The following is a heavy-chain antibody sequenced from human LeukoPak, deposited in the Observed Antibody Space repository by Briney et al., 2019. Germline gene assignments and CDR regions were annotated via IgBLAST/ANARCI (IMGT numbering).Heavy chain of an antibody. Sequence: PGGSLRLSCAASGFTFSDYYMSWIRQAPGKGLEWVSYISSSGSTIYYADSMKGRFTISRDNAKNSLYLQMNSLRAEDTAVYYCARDNDGRHPNWFDPWGQGTLVTVSS. CDR2: ISSSGSTI. D-gene: IGHD1-26*01. CDR1: GFTFSDYY. V-gene: IGHV3-11*04. CDR3: ARDNDGRHPNWFDP. J-gene: IGHJ5*02.